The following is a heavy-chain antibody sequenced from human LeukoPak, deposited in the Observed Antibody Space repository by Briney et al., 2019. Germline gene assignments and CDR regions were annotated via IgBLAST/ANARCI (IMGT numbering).Heavy chain of an antibody. CDR2: IYYSGNT. CDR3: ARDAGYQLSRRDYYAMDV. Sequence: TSSETLSLICSVSGGSISSSSYYWGWVRQPPGKGLEWIGSIYYSGNTYYNPSLKSRVNISVDTSKNQFSLKLSSVTAADTAVYYCARDAGYQLSRRDYYAMDVWGQGTTVTVSS. J-gene: IGHJ6*02. V-gene: IGHV4-39*07. CDR1: GGSISSSSYY. D-gene: IGHD2-2*01.